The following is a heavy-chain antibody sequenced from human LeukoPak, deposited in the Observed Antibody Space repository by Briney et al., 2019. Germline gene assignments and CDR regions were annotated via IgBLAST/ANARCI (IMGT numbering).Heavy chain of an antibody. J-gene: IGHJ4*02. CDR2: LSGTGGST. D-gene: IGHD3-16*01. V-gene: IGHV3-23*01. CDR1: GFTFSNYA. CDR3: AVPPIAYGGVIYYFDY. Sequence: PGGSLRLSCAASGFTFSNYAMSWVRQAPGKGLEWVSTLSGTGGSTYYADSVKGRFTISRDNSKNTLYLQVSSLRAEDTAVYYCAVPPIAYGGVIYYFDYWGQGTLVTVSS.